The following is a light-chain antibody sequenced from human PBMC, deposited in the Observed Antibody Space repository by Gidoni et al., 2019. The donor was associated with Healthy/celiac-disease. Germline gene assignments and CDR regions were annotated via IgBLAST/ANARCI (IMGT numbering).Light chain of an antibody. CDR3: SSYTSSSTLV. V-gene: IGLV2-14*03. CDR1: SSDVGGYNS. J-gene: IGLJ2*01. CDR2: DVS. Sequence: QYALTQPASVSGSPGQSITISCTGTSSDVGGYNSVSWYQQHPGKAPKFMIYDVSNRPSGVSNRFSGSKAGNTASLTISGLQAEDEADYYCSSYTSSSTLVFGGGTKLTVL.